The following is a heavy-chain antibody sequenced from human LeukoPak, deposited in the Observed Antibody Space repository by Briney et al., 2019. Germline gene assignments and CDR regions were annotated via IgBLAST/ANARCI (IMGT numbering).Heavy chain of an antibody. J-gene: IGHJ4*02. Sequence: PSETLSLTCTVSGGSISSGSYYWSWIRQPAGKGLEWIGRIYTSGSTNYNPSLKSRVTISVDTSKNQFSLKLSSVTAADTAVYYCARETRPTNFDYWGQGTLVTVSS. CDR1: GGSISSGSYY. V-gene: IGHV4-61*02. CDR3: ARETRPTNFDY. CDR2: IYTSGST.